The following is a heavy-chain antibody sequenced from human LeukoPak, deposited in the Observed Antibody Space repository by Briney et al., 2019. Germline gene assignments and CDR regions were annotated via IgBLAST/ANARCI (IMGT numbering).Heavy chain of an antibody. CDR3: ARGLAGRASGAVYFDL. J-gene: IGHJ2*01. CDR2: IYYIGST. V-gene: IGHV4-59*08. CDR1: GGSISSYY. Sequence: PSETLSLTCTVSGGSISSYYWSWIRQPPGKGLEWIGYIYYIGSTNYNPSLKSRVTISVDTSKNQFSLKLSSVTAADTAVYYCARGLAGRASGAVYFDLWGRGALVTVSS. D-gene: IGHD3-16*01.